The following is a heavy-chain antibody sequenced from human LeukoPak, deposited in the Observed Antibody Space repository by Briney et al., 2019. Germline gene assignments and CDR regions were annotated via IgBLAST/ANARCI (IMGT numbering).Heavy chain of an antibody. CDR2: IYTSGST. J-gene: IGHJ3*02. D-gene: IGHD1-14*01. V-gene: IGHV4-61*02. CDR1: GGSISSGSYY. CDR3: ARVESYPLRNAFDI. Sequence: SETLSLTCTVSGGSISSGSYYWSWIRQPAGKGLEWIGRIYTSGSTNYNPSLKSRVTISVDTSKNQFSLKLSPVTAADTAVYYCARVESYPLRNAFDIWGQGTMVTVSS.